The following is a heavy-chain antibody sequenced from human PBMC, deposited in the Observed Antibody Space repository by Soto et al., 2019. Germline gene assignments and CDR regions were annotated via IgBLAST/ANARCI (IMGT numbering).Heavy chain of an antibody. D-gene: IGHD2-15*01. V-gene: IGHV1-2*04. CDR1: GYTFTGYY. CDR2: INPNSGGT. Sequence: ASVKVSCKASGYTFTGYYMHWVRQAPGQGLEWMGWINPNSGGTNYAQKFQGWVTMTRDTSISTAYMELSRLRSDDTAVYHCAKDLLASGGSRPIDYWGQGTLVTVSS. J-gene: IGHJ4*02. CDR3: AKDLLASGGSRPIDY.